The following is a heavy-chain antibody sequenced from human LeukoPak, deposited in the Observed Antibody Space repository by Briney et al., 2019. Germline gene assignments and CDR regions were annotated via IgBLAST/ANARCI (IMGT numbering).Heavy chain of an antibody. CDR3: ARVYLERLTAGYFDH. Sequence: GGSLRLSCAASGFTFSSYAMSWVRQAPGKGLEWFSAISGSGGSTYYADSVKGRFTISRDNSKNTLYLQMNSLRDEDSAAYYCARVYLERLTAGYFDHWGQGTWVTVSS. J-gene: IGHJ4*02. D-gene: IGHD2-8*01. CDR2: ISGSGGST. V-gene: IGHV3-23*01. CDR1: GFTFSSYA.